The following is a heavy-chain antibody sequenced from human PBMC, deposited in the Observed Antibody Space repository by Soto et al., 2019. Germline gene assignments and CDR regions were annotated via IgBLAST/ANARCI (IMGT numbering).Heavy chain of an antibody. CDR1: GGSISSGGYS. Sequence: LSLTCAVSGGSISSGGYSWSWIRQPPGKGLEWIGYIYHSGSTYYNPSLKSRVTISVDRSKNQFSLKLSSVTAADTAVYYCARARYCSGGSCYFDYWGQGTLVTVSS. J-gene: IGHJ4*02. V-gene: IGHV4-30-2*01. D-gene: IGHD2-15*01. CDR2: IYHSGST. CDR3: ARARYCSGGSCYFDY.